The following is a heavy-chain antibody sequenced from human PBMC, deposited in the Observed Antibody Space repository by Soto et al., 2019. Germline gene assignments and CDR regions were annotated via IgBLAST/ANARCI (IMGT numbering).Heavy chain of an antibody. D-gene: IGHD3-10*01. V-gene: IGHV1-18*01. J-gene: IGHJ4*02. CDR1: GYTFTSYG. Sequence: ASVKVSCKASGYTFTSYGISWVRQAPGQGLEWMGWISAYNGNTNYAQKLQGRVTMTTDTSTSTAYMELRSLRSDDTAVYYCARGVKMVRGVTIGVSDYWGQGTLVTVSS. CDR3: ARGVKMVRGVTIGVSDY. CDR2: ISAYNGNT.